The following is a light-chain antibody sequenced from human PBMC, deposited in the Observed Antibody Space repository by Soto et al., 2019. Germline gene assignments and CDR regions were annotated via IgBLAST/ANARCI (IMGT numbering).Light chain of an antibody. CDR1: SSDVGGYNH. J-gene: IGLJ1*01. Sequence: QSALTQPASVSGSPGQSITISCTGSSSDVGGYNHVSWYQQHPGKAPKLMIYEVSNRPSGVSNRFSGSKSGNTASLTISGLQAEDEADYYCSSYAGNYSFVFGSGTKLTVL. V-gene: IGLV2-14*01. CDR3: SSYAGNYSFV. CDR2: EVS.